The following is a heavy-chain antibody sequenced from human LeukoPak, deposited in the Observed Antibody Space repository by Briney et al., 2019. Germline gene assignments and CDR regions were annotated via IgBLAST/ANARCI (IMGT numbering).Heavy chain of an antibody. CDR3: ARELSDGRRLFLGAFDI. CDR2: IDGSGVST. D-gene: IGHD3-22*01. J-gene: IGHJ3*02. Sequence: GGSLRLSCAASGFTFSSYAMSWVRQAPGKGLEWVSTIDGSGVSTYYADSVKGRFTISRDNSKNTLYLQMNSLRAEDTAVYYCARELSDGRRLFLGAFDIWGQGTMVTVSS. V-gene: IGHV3-23*01. CDR1: GFTFSSYA.